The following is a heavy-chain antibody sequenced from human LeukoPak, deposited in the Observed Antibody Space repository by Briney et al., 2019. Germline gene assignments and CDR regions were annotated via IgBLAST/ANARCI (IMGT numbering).Heavy chain of an antibody. D-gene: IGHD6-13*01. CDR1: GGTFNSYA. J-gene: IGHJ5*02. V-gene: IGHV1-69*04. CDR3: AKMGGVIAAAGTGWYDP. CDR2: IIPILNIS. Sequence: ASVKVSCKASGGTFNSYAINWVRQAPGQGLEWMGRIIPILNISDYAQKFQGRVTITADKSTTTAYMDLSSLRSEDTAVYYCAKMGGVIAAAGTGWYDPWGQGTLVTVSS.